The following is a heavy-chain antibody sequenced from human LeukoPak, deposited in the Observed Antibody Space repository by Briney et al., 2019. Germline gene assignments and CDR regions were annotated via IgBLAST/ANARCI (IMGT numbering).Heavy chain of an antibody. J-gene: IGHJ5*02. D-gene: IGHD3-22*01. CDR3: ASAPPPGHYYDSSGYYSKVTPGWFDP. Sequence: PSETLSLTCTVSGGSISSHYWSWIRQPPGKGLEWIGYIYYSGSTNYNPSLKSRVTISVDTSKNQFSLKLSSVTAADTAVYYCASAPPPGHYYDSSGYYSKVTPGWFDPWGQGTLVTVSS. CDR2: IYYSGST. CDR1: GGSISSHY. V-gene: IGHV4-59*11.